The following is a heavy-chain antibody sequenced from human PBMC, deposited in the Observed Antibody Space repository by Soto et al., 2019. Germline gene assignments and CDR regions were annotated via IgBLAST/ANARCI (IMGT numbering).Heavy chain of an antibody. CDR2: IIPVVGKA. J-gene: IGHJ4*02. D-gene: IGHD3-10*01. Sequence: ASVKVSCKAPGSTFSSYAIDWVRQAPGQGLEWMGGIIPVVGKANYAQKFQNRVTISADESTSTAYMEVSSLRSEDTAVYFCARASTYFYNQWGQGTLVTVSS. CDR1: GSTFSSYA. CDR3: ARASTYFYNQ. V-gene: IGHV1-69*13.